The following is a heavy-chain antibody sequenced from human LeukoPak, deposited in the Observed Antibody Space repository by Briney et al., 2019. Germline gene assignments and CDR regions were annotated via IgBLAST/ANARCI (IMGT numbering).Heavy chain of an antibody. CDR1: GFSFSSHG. CDR3: AKDRIIVIPGLYSWLDS. Sequence: PGGSLRLSCAASGFSFSSHGMSWVRQAPGKGLEWVSGILGGAGSTYYADAVKGRFTISRDHSNNTLYLQMNSLRAEDTALYFCAKDRIIVIPGLYSWLDSWGQGALVTVSS. D-gene: IGHD1-26*01. J-gene: IGHJ5*01. V-gene: IGHV3-23*01. CDR2: ILGGAGST.